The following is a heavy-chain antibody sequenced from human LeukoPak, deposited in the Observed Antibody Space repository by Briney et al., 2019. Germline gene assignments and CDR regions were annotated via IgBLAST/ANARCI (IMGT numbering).Heavy chain of an antibody. J-gene: IGHJ5*02. CDR2: INHSGST. CDR1: GGSFSGYY. CDR3: ARHGRRAGMATRPSWFDP. Sequence: SETLSLTCAVYGGSFSGYYWSWIRQPPGKGLEWIGEINHSGSTNYNPSLKSRVTISVDTSKNQFSLKLSSVTAADTAVYYCARHGRRAGMATRPSWFDPWGQGTLVTVSS. D-gene: IGHD5-24*01. V-gene: IGHV4-34*01.